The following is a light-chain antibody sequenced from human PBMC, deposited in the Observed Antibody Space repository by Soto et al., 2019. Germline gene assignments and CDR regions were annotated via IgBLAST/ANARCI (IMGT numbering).Light chain of an antibody. CDR3: QQYYSTPPYT. CDR1: QSVLYSSNNKNY. V-gene: IGKV4-1*01. Sequence: DIVMTQSPDSLAVSLGERATINCKSSQSVLYSSNNKNYLAWYRQKPGQPPKLLIYWASIRESGVSDRISGSGSGTDFTLTISSLQAEDVAVYYCQQYYSTPPYTFGQGTKLEIK. CDR2: WAS. J-gene: IGKJ2*01.